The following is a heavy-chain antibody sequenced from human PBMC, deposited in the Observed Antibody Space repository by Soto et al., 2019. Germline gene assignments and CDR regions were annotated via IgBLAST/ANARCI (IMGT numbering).Heavy chain of an antibody. CDR2: IYYSGST. D-gene: IGHD3-22*01. CDR3: ASDLGAYYDSSVLGAFVI. J-gene: IGHJ3*02. Sequence: PSETLSLTCTVAGGSSSSGGYYWSCSRQHPGKGREWSGYIYYSGSTDYNPSLKRRVTISVDTSKNQFSRRRSSVTAADRAVYYYASDLGAYYDSSVLGAFVIWGQGTMVTVSS. CDR1: GGSSSSGGYY. V-gene: IGHV4-31*03.